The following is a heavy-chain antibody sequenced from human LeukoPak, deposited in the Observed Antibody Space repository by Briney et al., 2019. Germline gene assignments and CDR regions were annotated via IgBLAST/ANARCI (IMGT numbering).Heavy chain of an antibody. D-gene: IGHD3-3*01. CDR3: AKVRGPGFLEWLLFDY. CDR1: GFTRSSYA. V-gene: IGHV3-23*01. Sequence: VWSLRLSSAASGFTRSSYAVSWVRQAPGHELKWDSAISGSGGSTYYADSVKGRFTISRDNSKNTLYLQMNSLRAEDTAVYYCAKVRGPGFLEWLLFDYWGQGTLVTVSS. CDR2: ISGSGGST. J-gene: IGHJ4*02.